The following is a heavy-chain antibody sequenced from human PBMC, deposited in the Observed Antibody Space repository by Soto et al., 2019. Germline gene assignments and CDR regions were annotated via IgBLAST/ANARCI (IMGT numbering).Heavy chain of an antibody. CDR1: GGSISSYY. V-gene: IGHV4-59*01. CDR3: ARGTRLWFGELFYYAMDV. J-gene: IGHJ6*02. D-gene: IGHD3-10*01. Sequence: SETLSLTCTVSGGSISSYYWSWIRQPPGKGLEWIGYIYYSGSTNYNPSLKSRVTISVDTSKNQFSLKLSSVTAADTAVYYCARGTRLWFGELFYYAMDVWGQGTTVTVSS. CDR2: IYYSGST.